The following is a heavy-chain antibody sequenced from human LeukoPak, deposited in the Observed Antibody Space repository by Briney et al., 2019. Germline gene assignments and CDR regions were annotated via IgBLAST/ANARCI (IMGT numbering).Heavy chain of an antibody. J-gene: IGHJ4*02. CDR2: IRYDGSNK. CDR1: GFTFSSYG. V-gene: IGHV3-30*02. D-gene: IGHD4-23*01. Sequence: GGSLRLSCAASGFTFSSYGMHWVRQAPGKGLEWVAFIRYDGSNKYYADSVKGRFTISRDNSKNTLYLQMNSLRAEDTAVYYCARDAPRRLYGGAANPLDYWGQGTLVTVSS. CDR3: ARDAPRRLYGGAANPLDY.